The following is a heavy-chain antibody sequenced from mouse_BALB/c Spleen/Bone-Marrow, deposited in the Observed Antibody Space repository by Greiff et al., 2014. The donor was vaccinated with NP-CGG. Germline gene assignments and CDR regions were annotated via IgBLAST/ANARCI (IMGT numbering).Heavy chain of an antibody. V-gene: IGHV5-17*02. D-gene: IGHD3-3*01. J-gene: IGHJ4*01. CDR1: GITFSNFG. CDR3: ARIGRARGYAMDY. CDR2: ISSGSSTI. Sequence: EVMLVESGGGLVQPGGSRKLSCAASGITFSNFGMHWVRQAPEKGLEWVAYISSGSSTIYYADTLKGRFTISRDNPKNTLFLQMTSLRSEDTAMYYCARIGRARGYAMDYWGQGTSVTVSS.